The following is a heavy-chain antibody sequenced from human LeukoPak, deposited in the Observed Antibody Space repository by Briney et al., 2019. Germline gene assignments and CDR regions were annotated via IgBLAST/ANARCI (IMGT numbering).Heavy chain of an antibody. J-gene: IGHJ4*02. Sequence: PSQTLSLTCTVSGGSISSGGYYWNWIRQHPGKGLEWIGYIYYSGSTYYNPSLKSRVTISVDTSKNQFSLKLRSVIAADAAVYYCARNPPYCTSTSCYNDYWGQGTLVTVSS. CDR1: GGSISSGGYY. CDR2: IYYSGST. D-gene: IGHD2-2*02. CDR3: ARNPPYCTSTSCYNDY. V-gene: IGHV4-31*03.